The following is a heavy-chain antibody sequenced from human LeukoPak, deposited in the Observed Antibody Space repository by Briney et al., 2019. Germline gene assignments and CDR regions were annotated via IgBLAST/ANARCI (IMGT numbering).Heavy chain of an antibody. V-gene: IGHV3-23*01. CDR3: AKDPGCSSTSCYAYWYFDL. D-gene: IGHD2-2*01. CDR2: ISGSGGST. Sequence: GGSLRLSCAASGFTFSSYAMSWVRQAPGKGLEWVSAISGSGGSTYYADSVKGRFTISRDNSKNTLYLQMNSLRAEDTAVYYYAKDPGCSSTSCYAYWYFDLWGRGTLVTVSS. CDR1: GFTFSSYA. J-gene: IGHJ2*01.